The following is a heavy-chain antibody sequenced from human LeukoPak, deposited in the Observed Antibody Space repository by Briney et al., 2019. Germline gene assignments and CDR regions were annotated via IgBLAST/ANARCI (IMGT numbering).Heavy chain of an antibody. CDR1: GDSVNDYY. V-gene: IGHV3-69-1*01. CDR2: ISSSSTI. D-gene: IGHD2-2*01. CDR3: ARDVSSRTSHAFDI. J-gene: IGHJ3*02. Sequence: ETLSLTCTVSGDSVNDYYWNWVRQAPGKGLEWVSYISSSSTIYYADSVKGRFTISRDNAKNSLYLQMNSLRAEDTAVYYCARDVSSRTSHAFDIWGQGTMVTVSS.